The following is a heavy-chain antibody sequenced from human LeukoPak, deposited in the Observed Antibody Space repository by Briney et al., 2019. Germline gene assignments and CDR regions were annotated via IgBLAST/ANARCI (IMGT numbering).Heavy chain of an antibody. CDR2: IYPGDSDT. Sequence: GESLKISCKGSGYSFTSYWIGWVRQMPGKGLEWMGIIYPGDSDTRYSPSFQGQVTISADKSISTAYLQWSSLKASDTAMYYCASASDGRDGYNVFDYWGQGTLVTVSS. D-gene: IGHD5-24*01. V-gene: IGHV5-51*01. J-gene: IGHJ4*02. CDR1: GYSFTSYW. CDR3: ASASDGRDGYNVFDY.